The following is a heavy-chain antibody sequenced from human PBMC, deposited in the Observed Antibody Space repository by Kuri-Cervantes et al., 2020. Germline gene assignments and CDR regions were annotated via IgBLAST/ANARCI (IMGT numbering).Heavy chain of an antibody. CDR3: VRDRDYFDY. V-gene: IGHV3-30*14. Sequence: GESLKISCAASGFIFNTYWMSWVRQAPGKGLEWVAVISYDGSNKYYADSVKGRFTISRDNSKNTLYLQMNSLRAEDTAVYYCVRDRDYFDYWGQGTLVTVSS. CDR1: GFIFNTYW. CDR2: ISYDGSNK. J-gene: IGHJ4*02. D-gene: IGHD3-10*01.